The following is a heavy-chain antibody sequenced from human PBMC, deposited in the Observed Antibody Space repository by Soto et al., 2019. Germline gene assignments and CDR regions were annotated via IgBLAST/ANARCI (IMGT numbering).Heavy chain of an antibody. CDR3: ARRWGAAVDY. D-gene: IGHD1-26*01. V-gene: IGHV4-59*08. CDR2: IYYSGST. J-gene: IGHJ4*02. CDR1: GGSISSYY. Sequence: SETLSLTCTVSGGSISSYYWSWIRQPPGRGLEWIGYIYYSGSTNYNPSLKSRVTISVDTSKNQFSLKLSSVTAADTAVYYCARRWGAAVDYWGQGTQVTVSS.